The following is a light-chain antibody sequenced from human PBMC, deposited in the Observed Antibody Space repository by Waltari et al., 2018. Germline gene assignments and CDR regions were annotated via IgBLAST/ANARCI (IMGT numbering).Light chain of an antibody. CDR2: RNN. CDR3: AAWDDSLSVV. CDR1: RSNIGRNY. Sequence: QSVLTQPPSASGTPGQRVTISCSGRRSNIGRNYVYWYQQLPGTAPKLLIYRNNQRPSGVPDRFSGSKSGTSASLAISGLRSEDEADYYCAAWDDSLSVVFGGGTKLTVL. V-gene: IGLV1-47*01. J-gene: IGLJ2*01.